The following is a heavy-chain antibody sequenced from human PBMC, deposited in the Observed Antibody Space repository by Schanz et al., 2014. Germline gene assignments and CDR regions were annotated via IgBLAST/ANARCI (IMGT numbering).Heavy chain of an antibody. Sequence: QVQLVESGGGVVQPGRSLRLSCAASGFSFSTYAMHWVRQAPGKGLGCVAVISDNGGEKHYADSVKGRFTISRDNSKNTLFLEMNSLRLEDTAVYYCTRDTDYHFDYWGQGTLVTVSS. CDR3: TRDTDYHFDY. V-gene: IGHV3-30*04. D-gene: IGHD4-17*01. CDR1: GFSFSTYA. CDR2: ISDNGGEK. J-gene: IGHJ4*02.